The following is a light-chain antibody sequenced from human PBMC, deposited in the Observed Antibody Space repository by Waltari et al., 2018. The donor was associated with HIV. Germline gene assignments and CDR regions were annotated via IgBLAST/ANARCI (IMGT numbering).Light chain of an antibody. V-gene: IGKV4-1*01. CDR1: QSALYSPNNKNY. Sequence: DIVMTQSPDSLAVSLGDRATINRQSSQSALYSPNNKNYLAWYQQKPGQPPKLLIYWASARESGVPDRFSGSVSGTDFTLTISSLQAEDVAVYYCQQYYSTPFTFGPGTKVDIK. CDR2: WAS. CDR3: QQYYSTPFT. J-gene: IGKJ3*01.